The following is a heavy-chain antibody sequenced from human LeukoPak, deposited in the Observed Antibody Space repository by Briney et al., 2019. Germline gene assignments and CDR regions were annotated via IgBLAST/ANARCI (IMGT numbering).Heavy chain of an antibody. J-gene: IGHJ4*02. V-gene: IGHV4-59*01. D-gene: IGHD6-13*01. Sequence: SETLSLTCTVSGDSISSYYWSWIRQPPGRGLEWIGYIYYGGDTNYNPSLKSRVTISVDTSKNQVSLKLRSVTAADTAIYYCARMSYTTSRDYWGQGTLVTVSS. CDR2: IYYGGDT. CDR1: GDSISSYY. CDR3: ARMSYTTSRDY.